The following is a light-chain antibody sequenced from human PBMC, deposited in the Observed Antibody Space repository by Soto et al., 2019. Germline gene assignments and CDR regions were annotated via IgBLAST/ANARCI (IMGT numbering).Light chain of an antibody. CDR1: SSDVGSYNL. CDR2: EGS. CDR3: CSYAGSSTFVV. V-gene: IGLV2-23*03. Sequence: QSVLTQPASVSGSPGQSITISCTGTSSDVGSYNLVSWYQQHPGKAPKLMIYEGSKRPSGVSNRFSGSKSGNTASLTISGLQDEDEAAYYCCSYAGSSTFVVFGGGTKLTVL. J-gene: IGLJ2*01.